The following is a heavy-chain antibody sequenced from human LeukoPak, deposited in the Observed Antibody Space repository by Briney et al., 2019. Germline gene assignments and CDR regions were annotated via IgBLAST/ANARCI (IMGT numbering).Heavy chain of an antibody. CDR3: ARHIVVVLAAQDAFDI. Sequence: SETLSLTCTVSGGPIRDYYWSWLRQPPGKGLEWIGYVYYTGSTNYNPSLKSRLTISVDMSKNQFSLKLSSVTAADTAVYYCARHIVVVLAAQDAFDIWGQGTMVTVSS. V-gene: IGHV4-59*08. CDR2: VYYTGST. J-gene: IGHJ3*02. D-gene: IGHD2-15*01. CDR1: GGPIRDYY.